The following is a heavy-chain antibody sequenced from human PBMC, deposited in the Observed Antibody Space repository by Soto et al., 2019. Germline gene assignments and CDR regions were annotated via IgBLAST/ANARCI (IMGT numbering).Heavy chain of an antibody. V-gene: IGHV4-39*01. Sequence: SETLSLTCTVSGDSITSNSYFWAWIRQPPGKGLEWIGSIYDRGSTYSNPSLKSRLTTSLDTSKNQFSLKLTSVTAADTAVYYCARHGYTSGRTYFDYWGQGTLVTVSS. D-gene: IGHD6-19*01. CDR3: ARHGYTSGRTYFDY. CDR1: GDSITSNSYF. J-gene: IGHJ4*02. CDR2: IYDRGST.